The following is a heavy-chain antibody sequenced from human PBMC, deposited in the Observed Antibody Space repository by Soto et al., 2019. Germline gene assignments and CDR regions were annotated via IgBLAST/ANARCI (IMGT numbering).Heavy chain of an antibody. CDR3: AAYCSGGSCYSGNY. CDR1: GGTFSSYT. J-gene: IGHJ4*02. D-gene: IGHD2-15*01. CDR2: IIPILGIA. Sequence: QVQLVQSGAEVKKPGSSVKVSCKASGGTFSSYTISWVRQAPGQGLEWMGRIIPILGIANYAQKFQGRVKITADKSTSTAYMELSSLRSEDTAVYYCAAYCSGGSCYSGNYWGQGTLVTVSS. V-gene: IGHV1-69*02.